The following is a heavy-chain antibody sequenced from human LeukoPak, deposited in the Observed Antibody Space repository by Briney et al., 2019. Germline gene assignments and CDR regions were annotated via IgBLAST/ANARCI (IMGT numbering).Heavy chain of an antibody. J-gene: IGHJ4*02. Sequence: ASVTVSCKASGYTFTSYYMHWVRQAPGQGLEWMGIINPSGGSTSYAQKFQGRVTMTRDTSTSTVYMELSSLRSEDTAVYYCARYCSSTSCAGGYFDYWDQGTLVTVSS. V-gene: IGHV1-46*01. CDR3: ARYCSSTSCAGGYFDY. CDR2: INPSGGST. D-gene: IGHD2-2*01. CDR1: GYTFTSYY.